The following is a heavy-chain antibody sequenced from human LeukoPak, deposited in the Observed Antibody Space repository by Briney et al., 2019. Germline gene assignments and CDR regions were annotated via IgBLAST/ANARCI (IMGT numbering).Heavy chain of an antibody. CDR1: GGSFSGYY. Sequence: PSETLSLTCAVYGGSFSGYYWSWIRQPPGKGLEWIGEINHSGSTNYNPSLKSRVTISVDTSKNQFSLKLSSVTAADTAVYYCAKLSTFTVVRGIVGWEHFDHWGRGILVTVSS. CDR3: AKLSTFTVVRGIVGWEHFDH. CDR2: INHSGST. D-gene: IGHD3-10*01. J-gene: IGHJ4*02. V-gene: IGHV4-34*01.